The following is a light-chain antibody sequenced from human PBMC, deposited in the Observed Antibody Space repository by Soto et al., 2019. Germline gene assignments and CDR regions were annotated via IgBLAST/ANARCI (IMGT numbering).Light chain of an antibody. J-gene: IGLJ3*02. CDR3: AAWDDSLNGVV. V-gene: IGLV1-44*01. CDR1: SSNIGGNT. CDR2: SNN. Sequence: QSVLTQPPSASGTPGQRVTISCSGSSSNIGGNTVTWYQQLSGTAPKLLIYSNNQRPSGVPDRFSDSKSGTSASLAISGLQSEDEADYYCAAWDDSLNGVVFGGGTKLTVL.